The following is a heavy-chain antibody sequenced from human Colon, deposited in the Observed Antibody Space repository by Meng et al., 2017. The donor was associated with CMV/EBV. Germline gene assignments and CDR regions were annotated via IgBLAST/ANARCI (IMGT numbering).Heavy chain of an antibody. Sequence: GESLKISCVASGFNFNQFWMSWVRQAPGKGLEWVANINRDGNEKNYVDSVKGRFTMSRDNAKNSVYLQMNSLTDDDMAVYYCAKTHLYCGGDCYSSYFDYWGQGTLVTVSS. CDR1: GFNFNQFW. V-gene: IGHV3-7*01. CDR3: AKTHLYCGGDCYSSYFDY. J-gene: IGHJ4*02. CDR2: INRDGNEK. D-gene: IGHD2-21*01.